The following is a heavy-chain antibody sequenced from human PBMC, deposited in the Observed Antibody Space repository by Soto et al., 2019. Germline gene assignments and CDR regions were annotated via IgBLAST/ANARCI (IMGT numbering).Heavy chain of an antibody. CDR2: ISSSGAST. CDR3: AGGSRWTGVDY. Sequence: GGSLRLSCAASEVTFSNYAMSWVRQAPGKGLEWVSGISSSGASTYYADSVKGRFTISRDNSKNTLYLQLDSLRSEDMAVYYCAGGSRWTGVDYWGQGTLVTVSS. D-gene: IGHD6-13*01. V-gene: IGHV3-23*01. J-gene: IGHJ4*02. CDR1: EVTFSNYA.